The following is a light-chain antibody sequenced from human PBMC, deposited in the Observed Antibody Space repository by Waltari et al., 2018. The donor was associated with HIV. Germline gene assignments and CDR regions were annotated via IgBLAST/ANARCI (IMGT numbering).Light chain of an antibody. CDR2: WAS. V-gene: IGKV4-1*01. CDR3: QQYDNLPLT. CDR1: RSVLFTSDNRNY. J-gene: IGKJ4*01. Sequence: DIVMTQSPDSLPVSLGERATINCTSSRSVLFTSDNRNYLAWYQQKPRQPPKLLISWASTRASGVPDRFSGSGSGTDFTLTISGLQAEDVAVYYCQQYDNLPLTFGGGTKVEIK.